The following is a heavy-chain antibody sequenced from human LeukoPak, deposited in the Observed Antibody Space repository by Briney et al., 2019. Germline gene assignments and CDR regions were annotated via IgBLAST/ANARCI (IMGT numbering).Heavy chain of an antibody. J-gene: IGHJ2*01. V-gene: IGHV4-59*01. CDR3: ARQGFWSGYIPDWYFDL. Sequence: SETLSLICTVSGGSISSYYWSWIRQPPGKGLEWIGYIYYSGSTNYNPSLKSRVTISVDTSKNQFSLKLSSVTAADTAVYYCARQGFWSGYIPDWYFDLWGRGTLVTVSS. CDR2: IYYSGST. CDR1: GGSISSYY. D-gene: IGHD3-3*01.